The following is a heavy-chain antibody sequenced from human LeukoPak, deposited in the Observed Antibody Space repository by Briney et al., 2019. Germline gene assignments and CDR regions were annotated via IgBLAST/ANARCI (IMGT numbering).Heavy chain of an antibody. V-gene: IGHV4-30-2*01. D-gene: IGHD2-2*01. Sequence: SETLSLTCTVPGGSISSGGYYWSWIRQPPGKGLEWIGYIYHSGSTYYNPSLKSRVTISVDRSKNQFSLKLSSVTAADTAVYYCASGVGYCSSTSCPGSWFDPWGQGTLVTVSS. J-gene: IGHJ5*02. CDR1: GGSISSGGYY. CDR2: IYHSGST. CDR3: ASGVGYCSSTSCPGSWFDP.